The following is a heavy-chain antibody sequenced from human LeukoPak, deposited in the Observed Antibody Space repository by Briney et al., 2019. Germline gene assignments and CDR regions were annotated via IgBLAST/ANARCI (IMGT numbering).Heavy chain of an antibody. D-gene: IGHD3-22*01. Sequence: GGSLRLSCAASGFTFSSYSMNWVRQAPGKGLEWVSSISSSSSYIYYADSVKGRFTISRDNAKNSLYLQMNSLRAEDAAVYYCARGAQGYYYDSSGPIDYWGQGTLVTVSS. CDR3: ARGAQGYYYDSSGPIDY. CDR1: GFTFSSYS. V-gene: IGHV3-21*01. CDR2: ISSSSSYI. J-gene: IGHJ4*02.